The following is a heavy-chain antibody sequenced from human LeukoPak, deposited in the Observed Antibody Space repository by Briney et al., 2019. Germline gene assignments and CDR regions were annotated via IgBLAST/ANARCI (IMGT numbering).Heavy chain of an antibody. Sequence: SETLSLTCTVSGGSISSYYWSWIRQPPGKGLEWIGYIYYSGSTNYNPSLKSRVTISVDTSKNQFSLKLNSVTAADTAVYFCARRGDYVDYWGQGTLVTVSS. CDR3: ARRGDYVDY. V-gene: IGHV4-59*01. CDR1: GGSISSYY. J-gene: IGHJ4*02. CDR2: IYYSGST.